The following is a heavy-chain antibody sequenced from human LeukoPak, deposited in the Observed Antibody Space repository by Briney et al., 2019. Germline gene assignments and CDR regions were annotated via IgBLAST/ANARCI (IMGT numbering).Heavy chain of an antibody. V-gene: IGHV3-23*01. CDR2: ISGSGANT. D-gene: IGHD3-16*01. J-gene: IGHJ4*02. CDR1: GFTFSTYA. CDR3: AKLGRSDKSKFDY. Sequence: GGSLRLSCAASGFTFSTYAMSWVRQAPGKGLEWVSTISGSGANTYYADSVRGRFTISRDNSKNTLYLHMNSLRAEDTAVYYCAKLGRSDKSKFDYWGQGTLVTVSS.